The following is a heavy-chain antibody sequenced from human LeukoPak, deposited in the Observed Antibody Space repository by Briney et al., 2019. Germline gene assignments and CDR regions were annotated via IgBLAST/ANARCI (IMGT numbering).Heavy chain of an antibody. V-gene: IGHV4-34*01. CDR2: INHSGST. D-gene: IGHD4-17*01. CDR1: GGSFSGYY. Sequence: PSETLSLTCAVYGGSFSGYYWSWIRQPPGKGLGWIGEINHSGSTNYNPSLKSRVTISVDTSKNQFSLKLSSVTAADTAVYYCARGDYGDYFDYWGQGTLVTVSS. J-gene: IGHJ4*02. CDR3: ARGDYGDYFDY.